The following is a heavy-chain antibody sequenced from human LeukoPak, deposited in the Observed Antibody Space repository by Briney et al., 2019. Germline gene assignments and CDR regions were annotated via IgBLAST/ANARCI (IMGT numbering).Heavy chain of an antibody. CDR3: ARVKILWFGELPYYYYGMDV. D-gene: IGHD3-10*01. J-gene: IGHJ6*02. V-gene: IGHV6-1*01. Sequence: SQTLSLTCAISGDSVSSNSAAWNWIRQSPSRGLEWLGRTYYRSKWYYDYTLSVKSRITINPDTSKNQFSLQLYSVTPEDTAVYYCARVKILWFGELPYYYYGMDVWGQGTTVTVSS. CDR2: TYYRSKWYY. CDR1: GDSVSSNSAA.